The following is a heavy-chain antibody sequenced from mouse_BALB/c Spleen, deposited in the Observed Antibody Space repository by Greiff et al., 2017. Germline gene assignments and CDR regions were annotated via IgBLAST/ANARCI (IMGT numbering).Heavy chain of an antibody. CDR3: ARTPNYGKIYFDY. J-gene: IGHJ2*01. CDR2: ISSGSSTI. Sequence: EVKLQESGGGLVQPGGSRKLSCAASGFTFSSFGMHWVRQAPEKGLEWVAYISSGSSTIYYADTVKGRFTISRDNPKNTLFLQMTSLRSEDTAMYYCARTPNYGKIYFDYWGQGTTLTVSS. D-gene: IGHD2-1*01. V-gene: IGHV5-17*02. CDR1: GFTFSSFG.